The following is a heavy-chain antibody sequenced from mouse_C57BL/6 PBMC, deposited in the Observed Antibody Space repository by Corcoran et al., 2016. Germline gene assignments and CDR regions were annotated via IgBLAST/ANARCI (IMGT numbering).Heavy chain of an antibody. J-gene: IGHJ3*01. CDR2: INPNNGGT. V-gene: IGHV1-18*01. CDR1: GYTFTDYN. D-gene: IGHD2-3*01. Sequence: EVQLQQSGPELVKPGASVKIPCKASGYTFTDYNMDWVKQSPGKSLEWIGDINPNNGGTIYNQKFKGKATLTVDKSSSTAYMALRSLTPEDTAVYYCARVYDGYYGFAYWGQGTLVTVSA. CDR3: ARVYDGYYGFAY.